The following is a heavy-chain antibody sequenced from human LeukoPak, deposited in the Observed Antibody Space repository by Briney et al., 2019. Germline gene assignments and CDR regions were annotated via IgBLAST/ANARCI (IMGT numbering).Heavy chain of an antibody. V-gene: IGHV4-61*05. Sequence: SETLSLTCSVSGDSISSSGYFWDWIRQPPGKGLEWIGYIYKSGSTNYNPSLKSRVTISVDTSKNQFSLKRSSVTAADTAVYYCVGGLWGYYGSGTIYYYGMDVWGQGTTVTVSS. CDR1: GDSISSSGYF. CDR2: IYKSGST. D-gene: IGHD3-10*01. CDR3: VGGLWGYYGSGTIYYYGMDV. J-gene: IGHJ6*02.